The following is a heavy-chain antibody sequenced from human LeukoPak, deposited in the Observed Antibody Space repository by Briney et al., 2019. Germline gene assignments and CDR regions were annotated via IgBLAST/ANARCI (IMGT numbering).Heavy chain of an antibody. CDR3: ATYDFWSGPYYMDV. D-gene: IGHD3-3*01. CDR2: ISGSGGST. CDR1: GFSFSRYA. J-gene: IGHJ6*03. V-gene: IGHV3-23*01. Sequence: PGGSLRLSCAASGFSFSRYAMRWVRQAPGKGLEWVSAISGSGGSTYYADSVKGRFTISRDNSKNTLYLQMNSLRAEDTAVYYCATYDFWSGPYYMDVWGKGTTVTVSS.